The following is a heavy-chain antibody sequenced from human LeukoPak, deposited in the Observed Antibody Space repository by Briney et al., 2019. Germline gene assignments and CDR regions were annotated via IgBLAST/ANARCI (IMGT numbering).Heavy chain of an antibody. CDR3: EGITGTRGY. CDR1: GFTFSSYG. D-gene: IGHD1-7*01. Sequence: GGSLRLSCAASGFTFSSYGMHWVRQAPGKGLEWVANIKQDGSEKYYVDSVKGRFTISRDNAKNSLYLQMNSLRAEDTAVYYCEGITGTRGYWGQGTLVTVSS. V-gene: IGHV3-7*01. J-gene: IGHJ4*02. CDR2: IKQDGSEK.